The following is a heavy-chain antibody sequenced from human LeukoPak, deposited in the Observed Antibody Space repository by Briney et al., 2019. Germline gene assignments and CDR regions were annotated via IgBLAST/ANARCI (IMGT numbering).Heavy chain of an antibody. Sequence: SETLSLTCTVSGGSVSSGSYYWSWIRQPPGKGLEWTGYIYYSGSTNYNPSLKSRVTISVDTSKNQFSLKLSSVTAADTAVYYCARDRLGGYSYVYWGQGSLVTVSS. V-gene: IGHV4-61*01. J-gene: IGHJ4*02. CDR3: ARDRLGGYSYVY. D-gene: IGHD5-12*01. CDR1: GGSVSSGSYY. CDR2: IYYSGST.